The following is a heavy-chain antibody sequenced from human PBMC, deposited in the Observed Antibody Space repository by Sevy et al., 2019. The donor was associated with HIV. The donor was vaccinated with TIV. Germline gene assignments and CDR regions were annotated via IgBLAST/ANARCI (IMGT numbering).Heavy chain of an antibody. J-gene: IGHJ4*02. D-gene: IGHD3-3*01. CDR1: GFTFSSYA. Sequence: GGSLRLSCAASGFTFSSYAMHWVRQAPGKGLEWVAVISYDGSNKYYGDSVKGRFTISRDNSKNTLYLQMNSLRAEDTVVYYCARDEAYYDFWSGYGSAGSLDYWGQGTLVTVSS. CDR2: ISYDGSNK. V-gene: IGHV3-30-3*01. CDR3: ARDEAYYDFWSGYGSAGSLDY.